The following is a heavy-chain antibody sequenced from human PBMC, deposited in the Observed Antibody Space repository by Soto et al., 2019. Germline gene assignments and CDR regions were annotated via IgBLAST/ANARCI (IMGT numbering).Heavy chain of an antibody. D-gene: IGHD2-2*01. J-gene: IGHJ6*02. CDR3: AREFAVPAAISYYYGMDV. V-gene: IGHV3-21*01. Sequence: KSGGSLRLSCAASGFTFSGYSMNWVRQAPGKGLEWVSSISSSSSYIYYADSVKGRFTISRDNAKNSLYLQMNSLRAEDTAVYYCAREFAVPAAISYYYGMDVWGQGTTVTVSS. CDR2: ISSSSSYI. CDR1: GFTFSGYS.